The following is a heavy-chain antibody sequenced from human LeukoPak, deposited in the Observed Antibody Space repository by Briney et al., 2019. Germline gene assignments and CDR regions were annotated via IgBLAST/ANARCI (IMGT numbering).Heavy chain of an antibody. Sequence: PGGSLRLSCAASGFTFSSYSMNWVRQAPGKGLEWVSSISSSSSYIYYADSVKGRFTISRDNAKNSLYLQMNSLRAEDTAVYYCARLSRGTGRDPFDIWGQGTMVTVSS. CDR1: GFTFSSYS. D-gene: IGHD3-16*01. CDR3: ARLSRGTGRDPFDI. CDR2: ISSSSSYI. J-gene: IGHJ3*02. V-gene: IGHV3-21*01.